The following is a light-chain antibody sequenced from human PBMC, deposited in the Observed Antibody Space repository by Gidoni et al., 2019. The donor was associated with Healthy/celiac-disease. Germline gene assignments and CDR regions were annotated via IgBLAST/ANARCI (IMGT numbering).Light chain of an antibody. V-gene: IGLV3-21*02. CDR2: DDS. J-gene: IGLJ2*01. Sequence: SSVLTQPPSVSVAPGQTARITCGGNNIGSKSVHWYQQKPGQAPVLVVYDDSDRPSGIPARFSGSNSGNTATLTISRVEAGDEADYYGQVWDSSSDHVVFGGGTKLTVL. CDR1: NIGSKS. CDR3: QVWDSSSDHVV.